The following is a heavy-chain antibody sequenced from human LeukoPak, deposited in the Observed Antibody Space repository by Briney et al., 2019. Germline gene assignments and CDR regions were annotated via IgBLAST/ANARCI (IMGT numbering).Heavy chain of an antibody. Sequence: PSETLSLTCAVYGGSFIGYYWSWIRHPPGKGLEWIGEINHSGSTNYNPSLKGRVTISVDTSKNQFSLKLSSVTAADTAVYYCARYSRRVPRHWYFDLWGRGTLVTVSS. CDR2: INHSGST. V-gene: IGHV4-34*01. J-gene: IGHJ2*01. CDR1: GGSFIGYY. D-gene: IGHD1-1*01. CDR3: ARYSRRVPRHWYFDL.